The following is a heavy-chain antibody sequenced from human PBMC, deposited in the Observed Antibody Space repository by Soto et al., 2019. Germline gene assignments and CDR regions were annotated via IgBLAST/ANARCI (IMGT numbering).Heavy chain of an antibody. D-gene: IGHD3-10*01. V-gene: IGHV3-23*01. CDR1: GFTFSSYA. CDR3: AKDRSITMVRGVTNWFDP. J-gene: IGHJ5*02. CDR2: ISGSGGST. Sequence: GGSLRLSCVASGFTFSSYAMSWVRQAPGKGLEWVSAISGSGGSTYYADSVKGRFTISRDNSKNTLYLQMNSLRAEDTAVYYCAKDRSITMVRGVTNWFDPWGQGTLVTVSS.